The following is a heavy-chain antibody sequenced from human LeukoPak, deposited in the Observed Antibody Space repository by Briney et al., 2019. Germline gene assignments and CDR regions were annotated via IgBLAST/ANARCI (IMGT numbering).Heavy chain of an antibody. V-gene: IGHV3-11*04. CDR3: ARAYSSSRPFFDY. Sequence: GGSLRLSCAASGFTFSDYYMSWIRQAPGKGLEWVSYISSSGSTIYYADSVKGRFTISRDNAKNSLYLQMSSLRAEDTAVYYCARAYSSSRPFFDYWGQGTLVTVSS. J-gene: IGHJ4*02. CDR1: GFTFSDYY. CDR2: ISSSGSTI. D-gene: IGHD6-13*01.